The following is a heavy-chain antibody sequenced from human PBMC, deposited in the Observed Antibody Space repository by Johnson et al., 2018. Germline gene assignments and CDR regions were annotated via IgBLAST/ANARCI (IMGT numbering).Heavy chain of an antibody. Sequence: QVQLVESGGGVVQPGRSLRLSCAASGFTFSPYAMFWVRQAPGKGLEWVAVIGYDGGNKYYADSVKGRFTISRDNSKKTLFLQMNSLRAEDTAVYYCANALGVDPDDGFDTWGQGTMVTVSS. CDR3: ANALGVDPDDGFDT. CDR2: IGYDGGNK. D-gene: IGHD3-16*01. CDR1: GFTFSPYA. J-gene: IGHJ3*02. V-gene: IGHV3-30*18.